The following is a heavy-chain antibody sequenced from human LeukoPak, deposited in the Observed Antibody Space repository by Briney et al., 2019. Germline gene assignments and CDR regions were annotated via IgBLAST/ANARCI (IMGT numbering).Heavy chain of an antibody. CDR3: VRDRFRMDV. J-gene: IGHJ6*03. D-gene: IGHD3-10*01. V-gene: IGHV3-21*01. CDR2: ISSSSSYI. CDR1: GFTFSSYS. Sequence: GGSLRLSCAASGFTFSSYSMNWVRQAPGKGLEWVSSISSSSSYIYYADSMKGRFTISRDNAKNSLYPQMNSLTAEDTAVYFCVRDRFRMDVWGKGTTVIVSS.